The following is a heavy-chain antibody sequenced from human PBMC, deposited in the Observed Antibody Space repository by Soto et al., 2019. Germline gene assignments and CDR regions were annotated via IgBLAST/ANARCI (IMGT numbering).Heavy chain of an antibody. CDR2: ISGSGGST. CDR1: GFTFSSYA. Sequence: EVQLLASGGGLVQPGGSLRLSCAASGFTFSSYAMSWVRQAPGKGLEWVSAISGSGGSTYYADSGKGRFTISRDNSKNTLYLQLNSLRAEDTAVYYCAKDRWEQLVPVALFDPWGQGTLVTVSS. CDR3: AKDRWEQLVPVALFDP. D-gene: IGHD6-6*01. J-gene: IGHJ5*02. V-gene: IGHV3-23*01.